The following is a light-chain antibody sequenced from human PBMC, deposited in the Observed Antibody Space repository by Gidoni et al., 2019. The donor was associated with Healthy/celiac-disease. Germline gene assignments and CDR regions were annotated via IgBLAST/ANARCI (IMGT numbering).Light chain of an antibody. CDR2: QDS. CDR3: QAWDSSTAVL. V-gene: IGLV3-1*01. Sequence: SYELTQPPSVSVSPGQTASITCSGDKLGDKYACWYQQKPGQSPVLVIYQDSKRPSGIPERFSGSNSGTTATLTISGTQAMDEADYYCQAWDSSTAVLFGGGTKLTVL. J-gene: IGLJ2*01. CDR1: KLGDKY.